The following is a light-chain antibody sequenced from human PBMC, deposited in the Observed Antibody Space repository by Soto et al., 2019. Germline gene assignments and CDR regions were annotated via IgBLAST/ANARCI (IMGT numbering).Light chain of an antibody. V-gene: IGKV3-20*01. CDR1: QTVSISH. CDR2: GAT. Sequence: EIVLTQSPGTLSLSPGERATLSCRASQTVSISHLAWYQQKPGQAPRLVIYGATSRATGIPDRFSGSGSGTDFTLTISRLEPEDFAVYYCQQYGSSPPLTFGGGTKVDIK. J-gene: IGKJ4*01. CDR3: QQYGSSPPLT.